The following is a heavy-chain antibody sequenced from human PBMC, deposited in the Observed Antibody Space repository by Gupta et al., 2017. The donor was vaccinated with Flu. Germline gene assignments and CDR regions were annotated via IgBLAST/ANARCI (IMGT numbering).Heavy chain of an antibody. CDR3: ARHLAYDFWSGYYSSYFDY. CDR1: GGSISSSSYY. CDR2: IDYSGST. J-gene: IGHJ4*02. V-gene: IGHV4-39*01. Sequence: QLHLQESGPGLVKPSETLSLTCTVSGGSISSSSYYWGWIRQPPGKGLEWIGSIDYSGSTYYNPSLKSRVTISVDTSKNQFSLKLSSVTAADTAVYYCARHLAYDFWSGYYSSYFDYWGQGTLVTVSS. D-gene: IGHD3-3*01.